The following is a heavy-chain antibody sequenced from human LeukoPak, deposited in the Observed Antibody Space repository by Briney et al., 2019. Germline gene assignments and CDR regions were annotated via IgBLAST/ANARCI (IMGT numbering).Heavy chain of an antibody. J-gene: IGHJ4*02. Sequence: ASVTVSCKAPGYTFTTYGISWVRQATGQGLEWMGWMNPNSGNTGYAQKFQGRVTMTRNTSISTAYMELSSLRSEDTAVYYCARGVRWGYSYAPFDYWGQGTLVTVSS. CDR3: ARGVRWGYSYAPFDY. CDR2: MNPNSGNT. D-gene: IGHD5-18*01. V-gene: IGHV1-8*01. CDR1: GYTFTTYG.